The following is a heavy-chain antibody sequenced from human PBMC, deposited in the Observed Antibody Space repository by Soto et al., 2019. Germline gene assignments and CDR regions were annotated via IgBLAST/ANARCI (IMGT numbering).Heavy chain of an antibody. CDR2: TYYRSKWYN. D-gene: IGHD6-19*01. V-gene: IGHV6-1*01. CDR3: VRSRVFIAVAGMATYYYHYGMDV. CDR1: GDSVSSDSAA. J-gene: IGHJ6*02. Sequence: SQTLSLTCAISGDSVSSDSAAWNWIRQSPSRGLEWLGRTYYRSKWYNDYAVSVNGRITINPDTSKNHFSLQLNSVTPEDTAVYYCVRSRVFIAVAGMATYYYHYGMDVWGQGTTVTVSS.